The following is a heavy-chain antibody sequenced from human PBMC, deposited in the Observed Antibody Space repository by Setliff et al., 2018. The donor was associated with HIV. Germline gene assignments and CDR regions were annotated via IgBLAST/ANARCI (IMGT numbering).Heavy chain of an antibody. J-gene: IGHJ1*01. V-gene: IGHV4-61*09. CDR2: VQTSGST. D-gene: IGHD3-10*02. Sequence: SETLSLTCTVSGDSLNNDNHRWAWIRQPAGRGLEWIGHVQTSGSTKYNASLTGRVSFSIDTSTNQFSLKLTSVTAADTAVYYCASSRSLFGEEYFHHWGQGTLVTVSS. CDR3: ASSRSLFGEEYFHH. CDR1: GDSLNNDNHR.